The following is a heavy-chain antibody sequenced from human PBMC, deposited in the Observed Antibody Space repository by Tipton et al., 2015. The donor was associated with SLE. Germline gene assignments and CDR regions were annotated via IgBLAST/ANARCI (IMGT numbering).Heavy chain of an antibody. Sequence: SLRLSCAASGFTVSSNYMSWVRQAPGKGLEWVSVIYSGGSTYYADSVKGRFTISRDNSKNTLYLQMNSLRAEDTAVYYCARDRPYSSGVDYWGQGTLVTVSS. D-gene: IGHD6-19*01. V-gene: IGHV3-66*02. CDR2: IYSGGST. CDR3: ARDRPYSSGVDY. J-gene: IGHJ4*02. CDR1: GFTVSSNY.